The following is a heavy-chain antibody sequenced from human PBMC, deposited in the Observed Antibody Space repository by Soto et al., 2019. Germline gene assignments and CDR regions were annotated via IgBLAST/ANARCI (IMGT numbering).Heavy chain of an antibody. CDR1: GGSISSYY. Sequence: SETLSLTCTVSGGSISSYYWSWIRQPPGKGLEWIGYINHSGSTNYNPSLKSRVTISVDTSKNQFSLKLSSVTAADTAVYYCARKIGLITMIVVDVFDYWGQGTLVTVSS. CDR3: ARKIGLITMIVVDVFDY. CDR2: INHSGST. J-gene: IGHJ4*02. D-gene: IGHD3-22*01. V-gene: IGHV4-59*12.